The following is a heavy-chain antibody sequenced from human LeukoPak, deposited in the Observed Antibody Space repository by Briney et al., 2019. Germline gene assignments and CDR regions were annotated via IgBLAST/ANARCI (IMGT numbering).Heavy chain of an antibody. CDR2: ISSSASPI. J-gene: IGHJ4*02. CDR1: GFTFSDHY. Sequence: GGSLRLSCATSGFTFSDHYMDWVRQAPGKGLEWVSYISSSASPIYYADSVKGRFTISRDNARNSLYLQMNSLRAEDTAVYYCARAVGGNLYDYWGQGTLVTVSS. V-gene: IGHV3-11*04. D-gene: IGHD4-23*01. CDR3: ARAVGGNLYDY.